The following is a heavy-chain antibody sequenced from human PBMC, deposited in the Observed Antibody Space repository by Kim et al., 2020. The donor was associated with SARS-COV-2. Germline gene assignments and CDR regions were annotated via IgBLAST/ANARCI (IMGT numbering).Heavy chain of an antibody. CDR1: GFTFSGSA. CDR3: FCGGFPNGDV. D-gene: IGHD1-26*01. J-gene: IGHJ6*02. Sequence: GGSLRLSCAASGFTFSGSAMHWVRQASGKGLEWVGRIRSKANSYATAYAASVKGRFTISRDDSKNTAYLQMNSLKTEDTAVYYCFCGGFPNGDVWGQGTTVTVSS. CDR2: IRSKANSYAT. V-gene: IGHV3-73*01.